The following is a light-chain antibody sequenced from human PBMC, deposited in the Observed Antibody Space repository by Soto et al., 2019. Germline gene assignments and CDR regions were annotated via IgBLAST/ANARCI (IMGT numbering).Light chain of an antibody. CDR1: QAISTY. CDR2: AAS. Sequence: DIQITQSPSSLSESAGARGTMTCLASQAISTYLNRYQQKPGKAPKLLIYAASSLQSGIPSRFSGSGSETDFTLTISSLQPEDFATYSCQQSYSTTWTFGQGTKVDIK. CDR3: QQSYSTTWT. V-gene: IGKV1-39*01. J-gene: IGKJ1*01.